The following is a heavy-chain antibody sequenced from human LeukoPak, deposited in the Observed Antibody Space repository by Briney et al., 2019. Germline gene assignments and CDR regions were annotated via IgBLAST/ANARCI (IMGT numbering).Heavy chain of an antibody. V-gene: IGHV3-30*04. CDR2: ISNDGSNK. CDR1: TFTFSSYA. J-gene: IGHJ6*03. Sequence: PGGSLRPSCAASTFTFSSYAMHWVRQGPGKGLEWVTVISNDGSNKYYADSVKGRFTISRDNSKNTLDLQMNSLRAEDTAVYYCARDTFGSSWYLPYYYYYMDVWGKGTTVTVSS. CDR3: ARDTFGSSWYLPYYYYYMDV. D-gene: IGHD6-13*01.